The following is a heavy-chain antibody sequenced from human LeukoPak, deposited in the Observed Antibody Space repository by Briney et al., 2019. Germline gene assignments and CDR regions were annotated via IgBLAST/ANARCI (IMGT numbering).Heavy chain of an antibody. Sequence: ASVKVSCKASGYTFTGYYMHWVRQAPGQGLEWMGWINPNSGGTNYAQKFQGRVTMTRDTSISTAYMELSRLRSDDTAVYYCAREGFWSGYQQDYYYYGMDVWGQGTTVTVSS. CDR3: AREGFWSGYQQDYYYYGMDV. J-gene: IGHJ6*02. CDR2: INPNSGGT. D-gene: IGHD3-3*01. V-gene: IGHV1-2*02. CDR1: GYTFTGYY.